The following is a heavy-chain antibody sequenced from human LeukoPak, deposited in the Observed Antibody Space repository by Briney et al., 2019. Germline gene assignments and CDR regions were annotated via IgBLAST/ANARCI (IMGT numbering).Heavy chain of an antibody. CDR3: ARDRRDYDYGSGSYLAFDI. V-gene: IGHV3-66*01. J-gene: IGHJ3*02. D-gene: IGHD3-10*01. CDR1: GFTVSSNY. CDR2: IYSGGST. Sequence: PGGSLRLSCAASGFTVSSNYMSWVRQAPGKGLEWVSVIYSGGSTYYADSVKGRFTISRDNSKNTLYLQMNSLRAEDTAVYYCARDRRDYDYGSGSYLAFDIWGQGTMVTVSS.